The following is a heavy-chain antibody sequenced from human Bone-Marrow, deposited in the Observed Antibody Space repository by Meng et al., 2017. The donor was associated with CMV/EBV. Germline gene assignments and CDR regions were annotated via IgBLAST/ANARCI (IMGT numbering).Heavy chain of an antibody. J-gene: IGHJ6*02. V-gene: IGHV3-33*01. D-gene: IGHD6-13*01. Sequence: GESLKISCAASGFTFSSYGMHWVRQAPGKGLEWVAVIWYDGSNKYYADSVKGRFTISRDNSKNTLYLQMNSLRAEDTAVYYCASRRTGIAAAGTEDVVWGQGTTVTVSS. CDR2: IWYDGSNK. CDR1: GFTFSSYG. CDR3: ASRRTGIAAAGTEDVV.